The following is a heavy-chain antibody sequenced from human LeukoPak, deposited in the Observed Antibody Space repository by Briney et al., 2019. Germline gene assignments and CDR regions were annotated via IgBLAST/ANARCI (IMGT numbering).Heavy chain of an antibody. Sequence: SETLSLTCAVYGGSFSGYYWSWIRQPPGKGLEWIGEINHSGSTNYNPSLKSRVTMSVDTSKNQFSLKLSSVTAADTAVYYCARARRGITIFGVAPRAFDIWGQGTMVTVSS. J-gene: IGHJ3*02. D-gene: IGHD3-3*01. CDR3: ARARRGITIFGVAPRAFDI. CDR2: INHSGST. V-gene: IGHV4-34*01. CDR1: GGSFSGYY.